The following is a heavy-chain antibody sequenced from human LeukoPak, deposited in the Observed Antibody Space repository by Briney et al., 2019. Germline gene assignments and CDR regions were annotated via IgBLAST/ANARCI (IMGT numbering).Heavy chain of an antibody. V-gene: IGHV4-34*12. CDR2: IFYSGST. J-gene: IGHJ5*02. CDR3: ARRSGSYYVVNWFDP. Sequence: SETLSLTCAVYGGSFSGYYWSWIRQPPGKGLEWIGYIFYSGSTNYNPSLKSRVSISVDTSKNQFSLKLSSVTAADTAVYYCARRSGSYYVVNWFDPWGQGTLVTVSS. D-gene: IGHD1-26*01. CDR1: GGSFSGYY.